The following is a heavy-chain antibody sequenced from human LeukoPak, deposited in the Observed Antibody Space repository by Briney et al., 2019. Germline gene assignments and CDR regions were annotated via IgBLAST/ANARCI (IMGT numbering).Heavy chain of an antibody. V-gene: IGHV1-8*01. Sequence: ASVKVSCKASGYTFTSYDINRVRQATGQGLEWMGWMNPNSGNTGYAQKFQGRVTMTRNTSISTAYMELSSLRSEDTAVYYCARGERHSGILWFGELRAWHYYGMDVWGQGTMVTVSS. CDR3: ARGERHSGILWFGELRAWHYYGMDV. D-gene: IGHD3-10*01. CDR1: GYTFTSYD. J-gene: IGHJ6*02. CDR2: MNPNSGNT.